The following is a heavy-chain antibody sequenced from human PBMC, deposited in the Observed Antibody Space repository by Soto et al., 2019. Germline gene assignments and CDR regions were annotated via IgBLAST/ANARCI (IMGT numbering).Heavy chain of an antibody. V-gene: IGHV4-59*01. D-gene: IGHD6-19*01. CDR1: GGSISSYY. J-gene: IGHJ4*02. CDR3: ARGFGYSSGSPMGY. CDR2: IYYSGST. Sequence: QVQLQESGPGLVKPSETLSLTCTVSGGSISSYYWSWIRQPPGKGLEWIGYIYYSGSTNYNPSLKSRVTRAVDTSKNQFSLKLSSVTAADTAVYYCARGFGYSSGSPMGYWGQGTLVTVSS.